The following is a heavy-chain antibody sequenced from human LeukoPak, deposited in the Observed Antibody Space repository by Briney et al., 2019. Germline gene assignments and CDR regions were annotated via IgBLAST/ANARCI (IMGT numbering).Heavy chain of an antibody. J-gene: IGHJ3*01. V-gene: IGHV3-64*01. CDR1: GFNLRSFA. Sequence: GGSLRLSCAASGFNLRSFAVHWVRQAPGKGLEYVSATSGDGGTTFCASSLQGRCTISRDNSNQMVYLQLGGLKIEDMGLYYCARGDTRLGGAFDVWGQGTMVTVSP. CDR3: ARGDTRLGGAFDV. D-gene: IGHD3-16*01. CDR2: TSGDGGTT.